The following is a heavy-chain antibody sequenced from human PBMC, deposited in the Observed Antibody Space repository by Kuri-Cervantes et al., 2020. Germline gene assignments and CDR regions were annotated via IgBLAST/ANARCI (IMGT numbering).Heavy chain of an antibody. CDR2: IYYSGST. CDR3: ARGRYSGYARYFDY. J-gene: IGHJ4*02. D-gene: IGHD5-12*01. CDR1: GGSISSGDYY. Sequence: LRLSCTVSGGSISSGDYYWSWIRQPPGKGLEWIGYIYYSGSTYYNPSLKSRVTISVDTSKNQSSLKLSSVTAADTAVYYCARGRYSGYARYFDYWGQGTLVTVSS. V-gene: IGHV4-30-4*01.